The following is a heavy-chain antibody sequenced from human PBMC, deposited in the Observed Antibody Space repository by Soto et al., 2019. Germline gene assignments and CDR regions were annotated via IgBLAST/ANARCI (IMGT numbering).Heavy chain of an antibody. D-gene: IGHD6-19*01. Sequence: PGGSLRLSCAASGFTFSSYSMDWFRQTPGKGLECVSYISSSSSTIYYADSVKGRFTISRDNAKNSLYLQMNSLRDEDTAVYYCARDPAGGWSSGWYLSAAWFDPWGQGTLVTVSS. V-gene: IGHV3-48*02. CDR3: ARDPAGGWSSGWYLSAAWFDP. CDR1: GFTFSSYS. CDR2: ISSSSSTI. J-gene: IGHJ5*02.